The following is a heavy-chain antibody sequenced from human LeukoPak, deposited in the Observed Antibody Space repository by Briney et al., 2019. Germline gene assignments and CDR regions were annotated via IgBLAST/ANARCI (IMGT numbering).Heavy chain of an antibody. J-gene: IGHJ4*02. V-gene: IGHV4-39*01. Sequence: SETLSLTCTVSAGSITSSSYYWGWIRQPPGKGLEWIGRIYYSGSTYYNPSLKSRVTISVDTSKTQFSLKLSSVTAADTAVYYCARIGYSSGWPQIDYWGQGTLVTVSS. CDR2: IYYSGST. CDR1: AGSITSSSYY. D-gene: IGHD6-19*01. CDR3: ARIGYSSGWPQIDY.